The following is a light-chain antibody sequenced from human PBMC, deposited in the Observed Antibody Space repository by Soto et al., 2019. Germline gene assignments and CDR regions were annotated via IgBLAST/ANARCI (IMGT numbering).Light chain of an antibody. CDR1: SGHSNYA. V-gene: IGLV4-69*01. Sequence: QLVLTQSPSASASLGASVKLTCTLSSGHSNYAIAWHQQQSEKGPRYLMKLNSDGSHSKGDGIPDRFSGSSSGAERYLTISSLQSEDAADYSCQTWGSGIVVFGGGTQLTVL. J-gene: IGLJ2*01. CDR2: LNSDGSH. CDR3: QTWGSGIVV.